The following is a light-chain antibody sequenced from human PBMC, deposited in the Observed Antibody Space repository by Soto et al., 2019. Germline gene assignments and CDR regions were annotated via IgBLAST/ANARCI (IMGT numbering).Light chain of an antibody. Sequence: IVRLQTPNTHSLSPGERVSLSCIAMKIGDINLAWYQQKPGQAPRLLIYSASTRATDMPGRVSGSGSGTEFTLSINSLQSEDFAVYYCQQYSNWPRTFGGGTKVDIK. V-gene: IGKV3-15*01. CDR1: KIGDIN. CDR3: QQYSNWPRT. CDR2: SAS. J-gene: IGKJ4*02.